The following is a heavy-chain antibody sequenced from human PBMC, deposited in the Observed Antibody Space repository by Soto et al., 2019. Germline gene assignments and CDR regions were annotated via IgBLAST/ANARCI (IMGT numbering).Heavy chain of an antibody. CDR2: INAGNGNT. D-gene: IGHD2-15*01. J-gene: IGHJ4*02. CDR3: ARSVAPYYFDY. Sequence: ASVKVSCKASGYTFTSYTMHWVRQAPGQRLEWMGWINAGNGNTKYSQKFQGRVTITRDTSASTAYMELSSLRSEDTAVYYCARSVAPYYFDYWGQGTLVTVSS. CDR1: GYTFTSYT. V-gene: IGHV1-3*01.